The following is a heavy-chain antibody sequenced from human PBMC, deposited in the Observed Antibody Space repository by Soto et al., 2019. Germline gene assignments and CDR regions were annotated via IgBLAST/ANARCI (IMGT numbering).Heavy chain of an antibody. CDR3: ARDPGGGSGWALGHDAFDI. D-gene: IGHD6-19*01. Sequence: GASVKVSCKASGGTFSSYAISWVRQAPGQGLEWMGGIIPIFGTANYAQKFQGRVTITADESTSTAYMELSSLRSEDTAVYYCARDPGGGSGWALGHDAFDIWGQGTMVTVSS. CDR1: GGTFSSYA. V-gene: IGHV1-69*13. CDR2: IIPIFGTA. J-gene: IGHJ3*02.